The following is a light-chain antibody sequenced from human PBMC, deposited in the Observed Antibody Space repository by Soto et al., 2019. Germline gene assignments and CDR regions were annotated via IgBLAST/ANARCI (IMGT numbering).Light chain of an antibody. CDR2: DAS. Sequence: EIVLTQSPATLSLSPGERATLSCRASKSVSSYLAWYQQKPGQAPRLLIYDASNRATGIPARFSGSGSGTDFTLTISSLEPEDFAVYYCQQRSNWPPKHTFGQGTKLEIK. J-gene: IGKJ2*01. V-gene: IGKV3-11*01. CDR1: KSVSSY. CDR3: QQRSNWPPKHT.